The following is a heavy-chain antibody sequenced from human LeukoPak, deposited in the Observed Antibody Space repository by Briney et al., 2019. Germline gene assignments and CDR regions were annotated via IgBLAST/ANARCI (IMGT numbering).Heavy chain of an antibody. CDR3: ARERGPRDLQQGYYYYYMDV. CDR1: GYTFTSYY. D-gene: IGHD4-11*01. J-gene: IGHJ6*03. V-gene: IGHV1-46*03. CDR2: INPSGGST. Sequence: GASVKVSCKASGYTFTSYYMHWVRQAPGRGLEWMGIINPSGGSTSYAQKFQGRVTMTRDTSTSTVYMELSSLRSEDTAVYYCARERGPRDLQQGYYYYYMDVWGKGTTVTVSS.